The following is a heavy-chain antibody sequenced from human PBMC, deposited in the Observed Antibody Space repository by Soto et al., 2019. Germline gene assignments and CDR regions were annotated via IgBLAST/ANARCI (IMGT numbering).Heavy chain of an antibody. V-gene: IGHV3-23*01. Sequence: SLRLSCAASGFTFSNYAMSWVRQAPGKGLEWVSSITGSGDYTYYADSVKGRFTISRDNSKNTLYLQMNSLRAEDTAVYYCAKARYYDSTGYLYYFDYWGQGTLVTVSS. CDR3: AKARYYDSTGYLYYFDY. D-gene: IGHD3-22*01. CDR2: ITGSGDYT. CDR1: GFTFSNYA. J-gene: IGHJ4*02.